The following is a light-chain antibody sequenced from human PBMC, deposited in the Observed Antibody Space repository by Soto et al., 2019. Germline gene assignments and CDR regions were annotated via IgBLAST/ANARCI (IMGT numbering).Light chain of an antibody. CDR1: STDFVSYNR. V-gene: IGLV2-18*01. J-gene: IGLJ2*01. CDR3: ATWDDSLNGHVV. CDR2: EAS. Sequence: QSALTQPPSVSGSPGQSVTISCTGTSTDFVSYNRVSWYQQPPGTAPKLIIYEASNRPSGVPDRFSGSKSGNTASLTISGLQAADEADYYCATWDDSLNGHVVFGGGTKLTVL.